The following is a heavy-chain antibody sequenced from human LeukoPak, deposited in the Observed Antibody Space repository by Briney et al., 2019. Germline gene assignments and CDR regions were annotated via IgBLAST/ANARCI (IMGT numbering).Heavy chain of an antibody. J-gene: IGHJ4*02. Sequence: GGSLRLSCAASGFSLSVYYMSWIRQAPGKGLEWVAYITSSGDDIYYADSVKDRFTISRDNAKNALFLQMNSLRVEDTATYYCASDIVATSGDFWGQGTLVSVSS. V-gene: IGHV3-11*01. D-gene: IGHD5-12*01. CDR1: GFSLSVYY. CDR3: ASDIVATSGDF. CDR2: ITSSGDDI.